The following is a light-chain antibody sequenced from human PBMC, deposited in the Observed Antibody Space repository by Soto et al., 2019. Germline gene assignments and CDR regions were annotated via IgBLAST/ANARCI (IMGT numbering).Light chain of an antibody. Sequence: EMVMTQSPATLSVSPGERATLSCRASQSVSNNLAWYQQKPGQAPRLLIYGASTRATGIPARFSGSGSGTEFTLTISSLQSEDFAVYYCQQYNNWPITFGQGTRLEIK. CDR2: GAS. J-gene: IGKJ5*01. CDR1: QSVSNN. V-gene: IGKV3D-15*01. CDR3: QQYNNWPIT.